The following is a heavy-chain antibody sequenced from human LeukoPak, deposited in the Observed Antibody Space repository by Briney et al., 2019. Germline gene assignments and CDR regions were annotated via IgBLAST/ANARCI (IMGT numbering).Heavy chain of an antibody. CDR1: GFTFSSYS. Sequence: PGGSLRLSCAASGFTFSSYSMNWVRQAPGKGLEWVSSISSSSYIYYADSVKGRFTISRDNAKNSLYLQMNSLRAEDTAVYYCAREIANTSPSDAFDIWGQGTMVTVSS. D-gene: IGHD2/OR15-2a*01. J-gene: IGHJ3*02. V-gene: IGHV3-21*01. CDR3: AREIANTSPSDAFDI. CDR2: ISSSSYI.